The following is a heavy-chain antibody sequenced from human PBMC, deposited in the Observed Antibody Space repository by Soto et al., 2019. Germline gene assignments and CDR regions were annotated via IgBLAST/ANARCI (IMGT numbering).Heavy chain of an antibody. V-gene: IGHV1-69*02. CDR3: AGGRGVTDY. CDR2: IIPILEIA. Sequence: QVQLVQSGAEVKKPGSSVKVSCKASEGTFSSYHISWVRQAPGQGLEWLGRIIPILEIANYAQKFQGRVTITADKSTSTAYMELSSLRSEDTAVYYCAGGRGVTDYWGQGTLVTVSS. J-gene: IGHJ4*02. CDR1: EGTFSSYH. D-gene: IGHD3-3*01.